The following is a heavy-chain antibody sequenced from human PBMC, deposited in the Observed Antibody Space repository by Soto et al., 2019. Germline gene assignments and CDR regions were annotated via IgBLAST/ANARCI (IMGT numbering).Heavy chain of an antibody. Sequence: SVKVSCKASGGTFSSYAISWVRHAPGQGLEWMGRIIPILGIANYAQKFQGRVTITADKSTSTAYMELSSLRSEDTAVYYCARDLGYYFDYWGQGTLVTVSS. CDR1: GGTFSSYA. V-gene: IGHV1-69*04. CDR3: ARDLGYYFDY. J-gene: IGHJ4*02. CDR2: IIPILGIA. D-gene: IGHD1-26*01.